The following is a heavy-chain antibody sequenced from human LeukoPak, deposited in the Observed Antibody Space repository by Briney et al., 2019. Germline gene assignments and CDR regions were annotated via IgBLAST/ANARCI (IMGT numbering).Heavy chain of an antibody. CDR1: GGSISSYY. Sequence: SETLSLTCTVSGGSISSYYWSWIRQPPGKGLEWIGYIYYSGSTNYNPSLKSRVTISVDTSKNQFSLELRSVTAADTAVYYCAREVDYYDSSGPAADAFDIWGQGTMVTVSS. D-gene: IGHD3-22*01. V-gene: IGHV4-59*12. CDR2: IYYSGST. CDR3: AREVDYYDSSGPAADAFDI. J-gene: IGHJ3*02.